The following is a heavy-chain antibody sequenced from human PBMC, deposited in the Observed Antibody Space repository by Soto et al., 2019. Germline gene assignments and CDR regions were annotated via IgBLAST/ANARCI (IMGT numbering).Heavy chain of an antibody. J-gene: IGHJ5*02. D-gene: IGHD1-26*01. CDR2: ISGSGDST. Sequence: PGGSLRLSCIASGFTFSNYVMSWVRQAPGKGLEWVSTISGSGDSTYYAESVKGRFTISRDNSKTTLFLQKNSLRADDTAVYYCAKEGGGGGHWFDPWGQGTLVTVSS. CDR1: GFTFSNYV. V-gene: IGHV3-23*01. CDR3: AKEGGGGGHWFDP.